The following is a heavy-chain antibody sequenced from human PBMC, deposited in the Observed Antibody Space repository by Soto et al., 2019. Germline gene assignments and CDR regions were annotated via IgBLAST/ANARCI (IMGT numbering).Heavy chain of an antibody. J-gene: IGHJ4*02. CDR3: AKDRYSGYDSGY. D-gene: IGHD5-12*01. Sequence: EAQLLESGGGFVQPGGSLRLSCAASGFTFSSYAMSWVRQAQGKGLEWVSAISGSGDSVYYADSGKGRFTISRDNSKNTLYLQMYSLRAEDTAVYYCAKDRYSGYDSGYWGQGTLVTVSS. V-gene: IGHV3-23*01. CDR1: GFTFSSYA. CDR2: ISGSGDSV.